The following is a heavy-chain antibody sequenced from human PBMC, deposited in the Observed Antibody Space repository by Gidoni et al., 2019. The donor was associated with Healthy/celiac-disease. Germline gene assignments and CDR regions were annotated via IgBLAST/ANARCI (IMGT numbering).Heavy chain of an antibody. V-gene: IGHV3-23*01. D-gene: IGHD3-3*01. CDR1: GFPFSSYA. Sequence: EVQLLESGGGLVQPGGSLRLSCAASGFPFSSYAMSWVRQAPGKGLEWVAGSSGSGGRTYYEDSVKGRFTISRDNSKNTLYLQMNSLRAEDTAVYYCAKDAILEWLSPLDYWGQGTLVTVSS. J-gene: IGHJ4*02. CDR3: AKDAILEWLSPLDY. CDR2: SSGSGGRT.